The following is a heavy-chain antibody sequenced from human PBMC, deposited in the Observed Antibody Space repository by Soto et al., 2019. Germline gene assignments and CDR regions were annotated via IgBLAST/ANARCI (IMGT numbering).Heavy chain of an antibody. CDR3: ERCRNQGHAFYI. CDR1: GYTFTSYG. CDR2: ISAYNGNT. D-gene: IGHD4-4*01. V-gene: IGHV1-18*01. J-gene: IGHJ3*02. Sequence: ASVKVSCKASGYTFTSYGISWVRQAPGQGLEWMGWISAYNGNTNYAQKLQGRVTMTRDTSTSTAYMELSSLRSEDTAVYYCERCRNQGHAFYIWGQGTMVTVSS.